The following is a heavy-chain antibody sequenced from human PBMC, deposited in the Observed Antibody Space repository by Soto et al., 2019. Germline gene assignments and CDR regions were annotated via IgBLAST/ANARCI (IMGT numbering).Heavy chain of an antibody. CDR2: ISASGANT. J-gene: IGHJ3*02. CDR3: VDMLVEQPDTFDI. D-gene: IGHD2-8*02. Sequence: SGGSLRLSCAASGFTFSSYAMNWVRQAPGKGLEWVSTISASGANTFHGDSVKGRFTVSRDNSKNTLYLQMSSLRADDTAVYYCVDMLVEQPDTFDIWGQGTMVTVSS. CDR1: GFTFSSYA. V-gene: IGHV3-23*01.